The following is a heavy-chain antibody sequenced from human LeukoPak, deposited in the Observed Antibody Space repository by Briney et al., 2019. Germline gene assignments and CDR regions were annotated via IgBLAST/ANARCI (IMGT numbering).Heavy chain of an antibody. CDR1: GFSLSTSGVG. CDR2: IYWDDDK. CDR3: AHRPEAYYYERDWFDP. J-gene: IGHJ5*02. D-gene: IGHD3-22*01. Sequence: SGPTLVNPTQPLTLTCTFSGFSLSTSGVGVGWIRQPPGKALEWLALIYWDDDKRYSPSLKSRLTITKDTSKNQVVLTMTNKDPVDTATYYCAHRPEAYYYERDWFDPWGQGTLVTVSS. V-gene: IGHV2-5*02.